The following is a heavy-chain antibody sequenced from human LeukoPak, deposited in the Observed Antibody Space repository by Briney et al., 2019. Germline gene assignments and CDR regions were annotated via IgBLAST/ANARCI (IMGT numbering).Heavy chain of an antibody. Sequence: PGGSLRLSCAASGFTFNSYSMNWVRQAPGKGLEWVSSISSSSSYIYYADSVKGRFTISRDNAKNSLYLQMNSLRAEDTAVYYCARDLDRSSWYGPGFDYWGQGTLVTVSS. CDR2: ISSSSSYI. V-gene: IGHV3-21*01. CDR1: GFTFNSYS. D-gene: IGHD6-13*01. J-gene: IGHJ4*02. CDR3: ARDLDRSSWYGPGFDY.